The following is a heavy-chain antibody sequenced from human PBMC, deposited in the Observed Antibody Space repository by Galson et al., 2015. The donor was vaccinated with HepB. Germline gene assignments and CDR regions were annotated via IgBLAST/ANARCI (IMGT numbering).Heavy chain of an antibody. J-gene: IGHJ2*01. V-gene: IGHV6-1*01. Sequence: CAISGDSVSSNSAAWNWIRQSPSRGLEWLGRTYYRSKWYNDYAVSVKSRITINPDISKNQFSLQLNSVTPEDTAVYYCARDPILLGIEWYFDLWGRGTLVTVSS. CDR3: ARDPILLGIEWYFDL. CDR1: GDSVSSNSAA. CDR2: TYYRSKWYN. D-gene: IGHD7-27*01.